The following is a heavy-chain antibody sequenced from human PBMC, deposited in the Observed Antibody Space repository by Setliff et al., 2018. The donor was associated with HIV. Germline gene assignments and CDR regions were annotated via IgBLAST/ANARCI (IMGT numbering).Heavy chain of an antibody. Sequence: KTSETLSLTCAVSGGSISSSDYYWGWIRQPPGKGLDWIGTIYYSGSTYYNPSLKSRITISVDTSKNHFSLKLSSVTAADTAVYYCARQARNPTYYYGSGSYAPFEYWGHGTLVTVSS. CDR2: IYYSGST. D-gene: IGHD3-10*01. CDR1: GGSISSSDYY. J-gene: IGHJ4*01. CDR3: ARQARNPTYYYGSGSYAPFEY. V-gene: IGHV4-39*01.